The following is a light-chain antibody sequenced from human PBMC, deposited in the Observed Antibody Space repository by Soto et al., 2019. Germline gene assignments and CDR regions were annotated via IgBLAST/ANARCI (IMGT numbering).Light chain of an antibody. V-gene: IGKV3-20*01. Sequence: EIVLTQSPCTLSLSPGERATLSCRASQSVSSSYLAWYQQKPGQAPRLLIYGASSRATGIPDRFSGSGSGTDFTLIISXLEPEDFAVYYCQQYGSSPTFGQGTKVDIK. CDR1: QSVSSSY. CDR3: QQYGSSPT. CDR2: GAS. J-gene: IGKJ1*01.